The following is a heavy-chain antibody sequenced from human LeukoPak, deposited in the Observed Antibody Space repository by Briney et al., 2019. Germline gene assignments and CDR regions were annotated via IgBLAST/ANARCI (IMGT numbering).Heavy chain of an antibody. CDR2: IKQDGSEK. J-gene: IGHJ6*03. Sequence: GGSLRLSCAASGFSFSSFWMSWVRQAPGKGLEWVANIKQDGSEKYYVDSVKGRFTISRDNAKNSLYLQMNSLRAEDTAVYYCARDFRGSSSGVGYYYYMDVWGKGTTVTVSS. CDR3: ARDFRGSSSGVGYYYYMDV. D-gene: IGHD6-6*01. V-gene: IGHV3-7*03. CDR1: GFSFSSFW.